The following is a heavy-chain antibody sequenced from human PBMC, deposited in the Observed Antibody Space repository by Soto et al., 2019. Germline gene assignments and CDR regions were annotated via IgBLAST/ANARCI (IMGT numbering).Heavy chain of an antibody. D-gene: IGHD4-17*01. V-gene: IGHV3-74*01. CDR1: GFTFSSYW. CDR2: INSDGSST. CDR3: ARYPTGPTVVTPTDYGMDV. Sequence: GGSLRLSCAASGFTFSSYWMHWVRQAPGKGLVWVSRINSDGSSTSYADSVKGRFTISRDNAKNTLYLQMNSLRAEDTAVYYCARYPTGPTVVTPTDYGMDVWGQGTTVTVSS. J-gene: IGHJ6*02.